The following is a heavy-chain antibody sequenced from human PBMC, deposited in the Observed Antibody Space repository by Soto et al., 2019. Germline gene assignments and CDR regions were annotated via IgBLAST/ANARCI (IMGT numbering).Heavy chain of an antibody. D-gene: IGHD3-9*01. CDR3: ARARNILTGYYV. CDR2: VNAGNGNT. Sequence: GASVKVSCKASGYTFTSYAMHWVRQAPGQRLEWMGWVNAGNGNTKYSQKFQGRVTITRDTSASTAYMELSSLRSEDTAVYYCARARNILTGYYVWGQGTLVTVSS. CDR1: GYTFTSYA. J-gene: IGHJ4*02. V-gene: IGHV1-3*01.